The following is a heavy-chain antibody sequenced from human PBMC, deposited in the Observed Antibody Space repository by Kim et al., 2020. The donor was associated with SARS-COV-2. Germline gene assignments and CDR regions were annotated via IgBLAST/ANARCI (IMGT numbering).Heavy chain of an antibody. CDR2: INHSGST. J-gene: IGHJ6*02. CDR3: ARVFGGGDDGGRYYGMDV. V-gene: IGHV4-34*01. CDR1: GGSFSGYY. Sequence: SETLSLTCAVYGGSFSGYYWSWIRQPPGKGLEWIGEINHSGSTNYNPSLKSRVTISVDTSKNQLSLKLSSVTAADTAVYYCARVFGGGDDGGRYYGMDVWGQGTTVPVSS. D-gene: IGHD2-21*02.